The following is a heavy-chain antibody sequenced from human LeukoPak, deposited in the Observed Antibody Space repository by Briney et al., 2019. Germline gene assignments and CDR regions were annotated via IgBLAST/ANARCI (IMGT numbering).Heavy chain of an antibody. Sequence: GGSLTLSCAASGFTFSTYAMRWVRQAPGKGLEWLAVISYDGNNKYYAAAVKGRFSISRDNSKNTLYLKMNSLRADDTAMYYCARGSYSSSWKAFDYWGQGTLVTVSS. CDR1: GFTFSTYA. V-gene: IGHV3-30*04. D-gene: IGHD6-13*01. J-gene: IGHJ4*02. CDR2: ISYDGNNK. CDR3: ARGSYSSSWKAFDY.